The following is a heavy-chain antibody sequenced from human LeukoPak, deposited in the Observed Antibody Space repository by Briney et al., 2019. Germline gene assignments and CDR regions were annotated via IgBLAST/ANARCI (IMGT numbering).Heavy chain of an antibody. D-gene: IGHD6-19*01. CDR2: ISGSGGST. CDR3: AKYTAYSTGWPSY. J-gene: IGHJ1*01. V-gene: IGHV3-23*01. CDR1: GFTFNTYA. Sequence: PGGSLRLSCAASGFTFNTYAMSWVRQAPGKGLEWVSTISGSGGSTYYADSVKGRFTISRDNSKNTLYLQMNSLRAEDTAVYYCAKYTAYSTGWPSYWGQGPLVTVS.